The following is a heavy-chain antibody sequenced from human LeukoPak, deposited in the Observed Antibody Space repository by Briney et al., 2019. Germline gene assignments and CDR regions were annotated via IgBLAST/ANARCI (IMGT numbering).Heavy chain of an antibody. CDR2: ISYDGSNK. CDR1: GFTFSSYG. D-gene: IGHD3-10*01. J-gene: IGHJ6*02. CDR3: AKAGSLDGSGMGMDV. V-gene: IGHV3-30*18. Sequence: GGSLRLSCAASGFTFSSYGMHWVRQAPGKGLEWVAVISYDGSNKYYADSVKGRFTISRDNSKNTLYLQMNSLRAEDTAVYYCAKAGSLDGSGMGMDVWGQGTTVTVSS.